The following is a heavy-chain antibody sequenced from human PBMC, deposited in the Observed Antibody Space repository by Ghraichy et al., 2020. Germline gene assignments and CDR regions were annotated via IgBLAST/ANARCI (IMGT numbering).Heavy chain of an antibody. Sequence: GESLNISCAASGFTFSSFALHWVRQAPGKGLEYVSAISSDGSRTYYANSVKDRFTISRDNSKNTLYLQMGSLRAEDMAVYYCARKVEGVAPYDYWGQGTLVTVSS. D-gene: IGHD3-10*01. J-gene: IGHJ4*02. CDR1: GFTFSSFA. CDR2: ISSDGSRT. V-gene: IGHV3-64*01. CDR3: ARKVEGVAPYDY.